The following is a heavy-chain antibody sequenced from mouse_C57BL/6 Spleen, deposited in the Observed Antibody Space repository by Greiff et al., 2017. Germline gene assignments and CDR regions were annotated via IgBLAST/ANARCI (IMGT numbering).Heavy chain of an antibody. J-gene: IGHJ4*01. CDR3: ARGGNCEALDY. V-gene: IGHV1-55*01. D-gene: IGHD2-1*01. CDR1: GYTFTSYW. CDR2: IYPGSGST. Sequence: QVQLQQSGAELVKPGASVKMSCKASGYTFTSYWITWVKQRPGQGLEWIGDIYPGSGSTNYNEKFKSKATLTVDTSSSTAYMQLSSLTSEDSAVYYCARGGNCEALDYWGQGTSLTVSS.